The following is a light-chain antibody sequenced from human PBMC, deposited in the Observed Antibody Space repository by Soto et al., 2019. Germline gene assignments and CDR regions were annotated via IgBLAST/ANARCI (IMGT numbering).Light chain of an antibody. J-gene: IGKJ4*01. V-gene: IGKV3-11*01. CDR2: DAS. CDR3: QQRSNWPST. Sequence: EIVLTQSPVTLSLSPGERATLSCRASQSVSTYLAWYQQKPGRAPRLLIYDASSRATGIPARFSGSGSGTDFTLTISSLELEDFAVYYCQQRSNWPSTFGGGTKVEIK. CDR1: QSVSTY.